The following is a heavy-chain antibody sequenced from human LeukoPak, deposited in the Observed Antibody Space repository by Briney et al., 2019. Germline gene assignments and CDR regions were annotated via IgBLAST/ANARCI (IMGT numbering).Heavy chain of an antibody. Sequence: SVKVSCKACGGTFSSYAISWVRQAPGQGLEWMGRIIPIFGTANYAQKFQGRVTITADKSTSTAYMELSGLRSEDTAVYYCARTHGGSRPYWGQGTLVTVSS. CDR3: ARTHGGSRPY. J-gene: IGHJ4*02. D-gene: IGHD2-15*01. CDR2: IIPIFGTA. CDR1: GGTFSSYA. V-gene: IGHV1-69*06.